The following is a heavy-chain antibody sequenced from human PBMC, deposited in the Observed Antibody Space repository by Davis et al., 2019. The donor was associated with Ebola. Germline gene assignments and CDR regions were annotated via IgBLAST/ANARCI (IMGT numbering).Heavy chain of an antibody. CDR3: ARKTVGTMREI. D-gene: IGHD4-23*01. CDR2: ISYGGST. CDR1: DDSISSSTYY. J-gene: IGHJ3*02. Sequence: PSETLSLTCTVYDDSISSSTYYWGWIRQPPGEGLEWIGTISYGGSTYYNPSLKSRLTISVDTSKTKFSLKLSSVTAADTAVYYCARKTVGTMREIWGQGTMVTVSS. V-gene: IGHV4-39*01.